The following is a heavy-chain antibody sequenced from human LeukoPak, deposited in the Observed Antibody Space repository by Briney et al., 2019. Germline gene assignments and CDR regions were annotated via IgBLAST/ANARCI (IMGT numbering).Heavy chain of an antibody. CDR2: IYTSGST. J-gene: IGHJ4*02. D-gene: IGHD3-9*01. V-gene: IGHV4-4*07. CDR3: ARVGDYDILTGPYYFDY. CDR1: GGSISSYY. Sequence: PSETLSLTCTVSGGSISSYYWSWIRQPAGKGLEWIGRIYTSGSTNYNPSLKSRVTMSVDTSKNQFSLKLSSVTAADTAVYYCARVGDYDILTGPYYFDYWGQGTLVTVSS.